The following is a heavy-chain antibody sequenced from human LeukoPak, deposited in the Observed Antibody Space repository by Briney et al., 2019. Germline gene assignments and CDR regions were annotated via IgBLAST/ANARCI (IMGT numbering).Heavy chain of an antibody. V-gene: IGHV3-49*04. CDR2: ITSKDNSGTT. CDR3: TVFDY. CDR1: GFSFGDSG. J-gene: IGHJ4*02. Sequence: GGSLRLSCTASGFSFGDSGLSWVRQAPGKGLEWVGFITSKDNSGTTVYAASVKGRFTISRDDSKSIAYLQMNSLKTEDTALYYCTVFDYWGQGTLVTVSS.